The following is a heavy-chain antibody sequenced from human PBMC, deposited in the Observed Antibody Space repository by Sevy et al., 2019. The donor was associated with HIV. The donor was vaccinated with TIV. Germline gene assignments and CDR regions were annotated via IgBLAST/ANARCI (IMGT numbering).Heavy chain of an antibody. CDR3: AGDRGFSSTSEYGMDV. Sequence: ASVKVSCKASGGTFSKYAITWVRQAPGQGLEWMGGIIPIFGTANYAQKFQGRVTITADESTSTAYMELSSLRSEDTAGYYWAGDRGFSSTSEYGMDVWGQGTTVTVSS. V-gene: IGHV1-69*13. CDR1: GGTFSKYA. CDR2: IIPIFGTA. D-gene: IGHD2-2*01. J-gene: IGHJ6*02.